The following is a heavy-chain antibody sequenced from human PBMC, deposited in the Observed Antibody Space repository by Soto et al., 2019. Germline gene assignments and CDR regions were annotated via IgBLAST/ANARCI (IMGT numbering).Heavy chain of an antibody. V-gene: IGHV1-69*06. CDR3: ARGLVEPAVIRYYYCGRDA. CDR2: IIPIFNTA. CDR1: GGTFSNYA. D-gene: IGHD2-2*01. Sequence: SVKVSCKASGGTFSNYAISWVRQAPGQGLEWMGGIIPIFNTANYAQKFQGRVTITADKSTSTAYMELSSLRSEDTAVYYCARGLVEPAVIRYYYCGRDAGGKGTTATVP. J-gene: IGHJ6*04.